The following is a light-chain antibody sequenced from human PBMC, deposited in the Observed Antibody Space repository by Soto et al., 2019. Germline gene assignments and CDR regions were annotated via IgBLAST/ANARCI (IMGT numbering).Light chain of an antibody. V-gene: IGKV1-12*01. J-gene: IGKJ5*01. Sequence: DIQMTQSPSSVSASVGDRVTINCRASQDISSWLAWYQQKPGKAPKLLIYAASNLQSGVPSRFRASGSGTDFTLTISSLRPEEFGTYSCQQPYKIPLTFAQETRLESK. CDR3: QQPYKIPLT. CDR2: AAS. CDR1: QDISSW.